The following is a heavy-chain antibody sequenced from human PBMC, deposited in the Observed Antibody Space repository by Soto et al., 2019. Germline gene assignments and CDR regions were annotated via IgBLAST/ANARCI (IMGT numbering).Heavy chain of an antibody. Sequence: SETLSLTCTVSGGSISSYYWGWIRQPPGKGLEWIGSIYYGGNTYYNPSLKSRVTISVDTSKNQFSLKLSSVTAADTAVYYCARLWGPYYFNYWGQGTLVTVSS. D-gene: IGHD7-27*01. CDR2: IYYGGNT. CDR1: GGSISSYY. CDR3: ARLWGPYYFNY. V-gene: IGHV4-39*01. J-gene: IGHJ4*02.